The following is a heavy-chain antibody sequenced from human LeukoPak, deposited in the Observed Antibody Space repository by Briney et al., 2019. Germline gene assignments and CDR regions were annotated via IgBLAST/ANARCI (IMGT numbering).Heavy chain of an antibody. J-gene: IGHJ5*02. CDR1: GYSFTNYD. CDR2: MNPKSGDT. CDR3: ARMHYYDSSGDNRFDP. V-gene: IGHV1-8*03. D-gene: IGHD3-22*01. Sequence: ASVKVSCKASGYSFTNYDINWVRQATGQGLEWMGWMNPKSGDTGYSQKFQGRVFITRDTSINTAYMELSSLRSEDTAVYYCARMHYYDSSGDNRFDPWGQGTLVTVSS.